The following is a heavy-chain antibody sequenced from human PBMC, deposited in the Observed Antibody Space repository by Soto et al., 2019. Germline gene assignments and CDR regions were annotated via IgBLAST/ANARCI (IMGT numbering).Heavy chain of an antibody. V-gene: IGHV1-3*01. CDR3: ARKDYYDAGIYYFDY. J-gene: IGHJ4*02. CDR2: INPANGDT. D-gene: IGHD3-10*01. Sequence: ASVKVSCKASGYTFTSYPIHWVRQAPGQSLEWMGWINPANGDTGYSRGFQGRVTLTRDTSASTVHMELSSLRSEDTAVYYRARKDYYDAGIYYFDYWGQGTLVTVSS. CDR1: GYTFTSYP.